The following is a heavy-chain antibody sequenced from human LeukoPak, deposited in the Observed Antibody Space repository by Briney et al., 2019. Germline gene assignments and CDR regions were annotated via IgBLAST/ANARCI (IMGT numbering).Heavy chain of an antibody. CDR2: ISGSGSNT. V-gene: IGHV3-23*01. D-gene: IGHD3-16*01. CDR3: AKERGISYTYESDY. Sequence: GGSLRLSCAASGFTFANYAMTWVRQAPGKGLDWVSLISGSGSNTYYTDSVQGRFTISRDNSRNTLYLQMSSLRAEDTAIYYCAKERGISYTYESDYWGQGALVTVSS. J-gene: IGHJ4*02. CDR1: GFTFANYA.